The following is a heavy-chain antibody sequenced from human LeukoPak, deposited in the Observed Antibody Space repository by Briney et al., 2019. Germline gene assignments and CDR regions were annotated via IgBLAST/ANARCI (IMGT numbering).Heavy chain of an antibody. J-gene: IGHJ4*02. CDR1: GGSFSGYY. Sequence: SETLSLTCAVYGGSFSGYYWSWIRQPPGKGLEWIGEINHSGSTNYNPSLKSRVTISVDTSKNQFSLKLSSVTAADTAVYYCATYSSSSVDYWGQGTLVTVSS. V-gene: IGHV4-34*01. CDR2: INHSGST. CDR3: ATYSSSSVDY. D-gene: IGHD6-6*01.